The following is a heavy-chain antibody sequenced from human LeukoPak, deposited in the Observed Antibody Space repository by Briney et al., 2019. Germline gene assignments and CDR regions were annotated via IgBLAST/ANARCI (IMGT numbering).Heavy chain of an antibody. J-gene: IGHJ4*02. Sequence: SGTLSLTCVVSGDSISSSNWWSWVRQPPGKGLEWIGETYHSGSTKYSPSLKNRLTISLDKSRNQFSLKLTSVTAADTAVYYCAAHSGGSNFDYWGQGTLVTVSS. CDR1: GDSISSSNW. D-gene: IGHD1-26*01. V-gene: IGHV4-4*02. CDR3: AAHSGGSNFDY. CDR2: TYHSGST.